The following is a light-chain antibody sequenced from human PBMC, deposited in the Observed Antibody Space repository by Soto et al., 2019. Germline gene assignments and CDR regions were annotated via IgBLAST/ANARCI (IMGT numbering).Light chain of an antibody. V-gene: IGLV1-36*01. CDR2: YDD. CDR1: SSNIGNNV. CDR3: AAWDDSLNGWV. J-gene: IGLJ7*01. Sequence: QSVLTQPPSVSEAPRQRVTISCSGSSSNIGNNVVNWFQQLPGKAPKLLMYYDDLLPSGVSDRFSGSKSGTSASLAISGLRSDDEADYYCAAWDDSLNGWVFGGGTQLTVL.